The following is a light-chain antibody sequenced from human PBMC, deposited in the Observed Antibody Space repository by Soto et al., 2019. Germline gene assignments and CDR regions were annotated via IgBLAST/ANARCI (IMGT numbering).Light chain of an antibody. CDR1: SGHSSYI. Sequence: QLVLTQSSSASASLGSSVTLTCTLSSGHSSYIIAWHHQQPGKAPRYLMKLEGSGSYNKGSGVPDRFSGSSSGADRYLTISNLQFEEEAKYYCETGDSNTRVFGGGTKVTVL. CDR2: LEGSGSY. V-gene: IGLV4-60*02. J-gene: IGLJ2*01. CDR3: ETGDSNTRV.